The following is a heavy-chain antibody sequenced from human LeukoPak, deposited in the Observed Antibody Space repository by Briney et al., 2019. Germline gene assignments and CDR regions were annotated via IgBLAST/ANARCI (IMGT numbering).Heavy chain of an antibody. CDR1: GFTFSSYS. J-gene: IGHJ4*02. Sequence: GGSLRLSCAASGFTFSSYSMNWVRQAPGKGLEWVSYISSSSSTIYYADSVKGRFTISRDNAKNSLYLQMNSLRAEDTAVYYCARDPDTIFGVAIDYWGQGTLVTVSS. D-gene: IGHD3-3*01. V-gene: IGHV3-48*04. CDR3: ARDPDTIFGVAIDY. CDR2: ISSSSSTI.